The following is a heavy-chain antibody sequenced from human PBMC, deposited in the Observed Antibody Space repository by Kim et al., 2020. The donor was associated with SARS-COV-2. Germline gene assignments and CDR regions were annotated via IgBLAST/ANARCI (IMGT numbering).Heavy chain of an antibody. CDR3: VREPSN. Sequence: SDGSSTDYADYVNGRFTISRDSAKRSVSLQMNSLTPEDTAVYYCVREPSNWGQGTLVTVSS. CDR2: SDGSST. V-gene: IGHV3-11*01. J-gene: IGHJ4*02.